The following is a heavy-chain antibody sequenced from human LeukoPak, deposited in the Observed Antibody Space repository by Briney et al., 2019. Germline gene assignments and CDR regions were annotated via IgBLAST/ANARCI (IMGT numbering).Heavy chain of an antibody. J-gene: IGHJ4*02. CDR2: ISSSSSYI. D-gene: IGHD3-3*01. CDR3: AKDGLQFSEWLPPLGY. V-gene: IGHV3-21*04. Sequence: KAGGSLRLSCAASGFTFSSYSMTWVRQAPGKGLEWVSSISSSSSYIYYADSVKGRFTISRDITKNTLYLQMNSLRAEDTAVYYCAKDGLQFSEWLPPLGYWGQGTLVTVSS. CDR1: GFTFSSYS.